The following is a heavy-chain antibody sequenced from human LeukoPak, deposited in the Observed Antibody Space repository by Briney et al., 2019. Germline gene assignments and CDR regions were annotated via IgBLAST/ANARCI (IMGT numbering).Heavy chain of an antibody. J-gene: IGHJ4*02. D-gene: IGHD1-26*01. CDR2: ISGSGGST. V-gene: IGHV3-23*01. CDR3: AKRGGGGSYYVDY. Sequence: GGSLRLSCAASGFTFSSYGMSWVRQAPGKGLEWVSGISGSGGSTYYADSVKGRFTISRDNSKNTLYLQMNSLRAEDTAVYYCAKRGGGGSYYVDYWGQGTLVTVSS. CDR1: GFTFSSYG.